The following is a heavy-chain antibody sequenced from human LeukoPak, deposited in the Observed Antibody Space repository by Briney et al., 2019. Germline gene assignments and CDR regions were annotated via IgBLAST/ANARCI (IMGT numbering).Heavy chain of an antibody. CDR2: MNPNSGNT. CDR3: ARDIVGATPDDY. J-gene: IGHJ4*02. CDR1: EYTFTSYD. Sequence: GASVKVSCKASEYTFTSYDINWVRQATGQGLEWMGWMNPNSGNTGYAQKLQGRVTMTRNTSISTAYMELSSLRSEDTAVYYCARDIVGATPDDYWGQGTLVTVSS. V-gene: IGHV1-8*01. D-gene: IGHD1-26*01.